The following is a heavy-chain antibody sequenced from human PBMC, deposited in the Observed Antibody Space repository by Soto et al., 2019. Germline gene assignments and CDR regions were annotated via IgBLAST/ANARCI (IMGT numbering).Heavy chain of an antibody. CDR2: TYYSGNT. J-gene: IGHJ4*02. Sequence: QVQLQESGPGLLKPSETLSLTSTISGGSDSSYQWSCIRQPPGKGLEWIGLTYYSGNTVDNHALKSRVAFSVDTSKNHFSLTLTSVTAADTAVYYCARDGVGPFDYWGQGTLVTVSS. CDR3: ARDGVGPFDY. D-gene: IGHD1-26*01. CDR1: GGSDSSYQ. V-gene: IGHV4-59*02.